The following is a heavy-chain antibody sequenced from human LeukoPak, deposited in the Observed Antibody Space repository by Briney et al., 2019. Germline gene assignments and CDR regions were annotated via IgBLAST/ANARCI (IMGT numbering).Heavy chain of an antibody. J-gene: IGHJ5*02. Sequence: PGGSLRPFCAASGFTFNNYALSWVRQAPGKGLEWVSAISDSGGSTYYADSVKGRFTISRDNSQNTLYLQMNSLRAEDTAVYYCGKGDGYNYDNWFDHWGQGTLVTVSS. CDR1: GFTFNNYA. CDR3: GKGDGYNYDNWFDH. V-gene: IGHV3-23*01. CDR2: ISDSGGST. D-gene: IGHD5-24*01.